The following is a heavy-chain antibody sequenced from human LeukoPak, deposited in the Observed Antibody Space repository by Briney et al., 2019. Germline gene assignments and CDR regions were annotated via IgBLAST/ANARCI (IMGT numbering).Heavy chain of an antibody. CDR2: ISAYNGNT. D-gene: IGHD4-23*01. CDR1: GYTFTSYG. CDR3: ARVGKTGRSSHYMDV. Sequence: GASVKVSCKASGYTFTSYGISWVRQAPGQGLEWMGWISAYNGNTNYAQKLQGRVTMTTDTSTSTAYMELRSLRSDDTAVCYCARVGKTGRSSHYMDVWGKGTTVTVSS. J-gene: IGHJ6*03. V-gene: IGHV1-18*01.